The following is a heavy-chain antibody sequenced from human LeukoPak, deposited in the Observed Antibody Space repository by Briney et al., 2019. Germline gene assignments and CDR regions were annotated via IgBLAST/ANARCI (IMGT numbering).Heavy chain of an antibody. CDR1: GGSISSGDYY. Sequence: PSETLSLTCTVSGGSISSGDYYWSWIRQPPGKGLEWIGYIYYSGSTYYNPSLKSRVTISVDTSENQFSLKLSSVTAADTAVYYCATTDCSSTSCHYYYYYMDVWGKGTTVTVSS. J-gene: IGHJ6*03. D-gene: IGHD2-2*01. CDR3: ATTDCSSTSCHYYYYYMDV. CDR2: IYYSGST. V-gene: IGHV4-30-4*08.